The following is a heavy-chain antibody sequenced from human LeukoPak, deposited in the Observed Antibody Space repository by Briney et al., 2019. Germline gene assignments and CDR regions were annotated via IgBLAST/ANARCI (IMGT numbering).Heavy chain of an antibody. CDR1: GGSISSSSYY. J-gene: IGHJ5*02. V-gene: IGHV4-39*01. Sequence: SETLSLTCTVSGGSISSSSYYWGWIRQPPGKGLEWIGSIYYSGSTYYNPSLKGRVTISVDTSKNQLSLKLSSVTAADTAVYYCARHAGDGIAAAVVGWFDPWGQGTLVTVSS. D-gene: IGHD6-13*01. CDR2: IYYSGST. CDR3: ARHAGDGIAAAVVGWFDP.